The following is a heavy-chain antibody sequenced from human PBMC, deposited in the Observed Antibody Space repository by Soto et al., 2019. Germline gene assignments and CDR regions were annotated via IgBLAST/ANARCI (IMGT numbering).Heavy chain of an antibody. Sequence: EVQVVESGGGLVKPGGSLRLSCAASGFTFMAAWMNWVRQAPGQGLEWVARFKSRGAGGPTDYAAPVKGRFIISRDDSTNTLYLQMNSLETEATAVYYFDAETQEISGWLDYCGRGTLVTVSA. D-gene: IGHD6-19*01. CDR3: DAETQEISGWLDY. J-gene: IGHJ4*02. CDR1: GFTFMAAW. CDR2: FKSRGAGGPT. V-gene: IGHV3-15*07.